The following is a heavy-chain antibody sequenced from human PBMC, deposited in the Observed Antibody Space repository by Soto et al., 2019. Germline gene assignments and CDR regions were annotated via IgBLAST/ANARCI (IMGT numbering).Heavy chain of an antibody. V-gene: IGHV4-34*01. J-gene: IGHJ5*02. Sequence: SETLSLTCAVYGGSFSGYYWSWIRQPPGKGLELIGEINHSGSTNYNPSLKSRVTISVDTSKNQFSLKLSSVTAADTAVYYCARDPRITMVRGVRFDPWGQGTLVTVSS. CDR2: INHSGST. CDR1: GGSFSGYY. D-gene: IGHD3-10*01. CDR3: ARDPRITMVRGVRFDP.